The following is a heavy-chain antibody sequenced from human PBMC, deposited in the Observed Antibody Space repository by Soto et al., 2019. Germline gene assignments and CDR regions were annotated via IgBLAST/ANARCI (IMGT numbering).Heavy chain of an antibody. Sequence: QVQLVQSGAEVKKPGASVKVSCKASGYTFTSYAMHWVRQAPGQRLEWMGWINAGNGNTKYSQKFQGRVTITRDTSASTAYMELSSLRSEDTAVYYCARDAAYYYGSGMDYWGQGTLVTVSS. CDR2: INAGNGNT. J-gene: IGHJ4*02. V-gene: IGHV1-3*01. CDR3: ARDAAYYYGSGMDY. D-gene: IGHD3-10*01. CDR1: GYTFTSYA.